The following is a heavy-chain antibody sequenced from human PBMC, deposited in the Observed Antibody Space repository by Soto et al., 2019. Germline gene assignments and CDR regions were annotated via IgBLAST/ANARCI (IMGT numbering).Heavy chain of an antibody. J-gene: IGHJ3*02. CDR3: AKDLQQQLSYDAFDT. V-gene: IGHV3-23*01. CDR2: ISGSGGST. Sequence: QSGGSLRLSCAASGFTFSSYAMSWVRQAPGKGLEWVSAISGSGGSTYYADSVKGRFTISRDNSKNMLYLQMNSLRAEDTAVYYCAKDLQQQLSYDAFDTWGHETMVTLSS. D-gene: IGHD6-13*01. CDR1: GFTFSSYA.